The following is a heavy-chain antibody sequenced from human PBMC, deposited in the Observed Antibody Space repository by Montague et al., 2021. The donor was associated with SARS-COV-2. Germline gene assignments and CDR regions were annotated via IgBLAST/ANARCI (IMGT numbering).Heavy chain of an antibody. CDR3: ARIVTVYSYEISFDY. D-gene: IGHD5-18*01. CDR1: GGSISSSSYY. CDR2: IYYGRST. V-gene: IGHV4-39*01. J-gene: IGHJ4*02. Sequence: SETLSLTCTVSGGSISSSSYYWVWIRQPPGQGLLWIGSIYYGRSTYYNPSLRSRVTISVDTSKNQFSLRLSSVTAADTTVYYCARIVTVYSYEISFDYWGQGTLVTVSS.